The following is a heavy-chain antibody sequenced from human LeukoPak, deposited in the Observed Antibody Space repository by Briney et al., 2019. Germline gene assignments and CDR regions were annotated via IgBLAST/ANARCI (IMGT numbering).Heavy chain of an antibody. J-gene: IGHJ4*02. CDR2: ISSDSTTI. D-gene: IGHD2-15*01. CDR3: ASTPQYCSGGSCYPYYFDY. Sequence: GGSLRLSCAASGFTFRNYNMNWVRQAPGKGLEWISYISSDSTTIYYADSVKGRFTISRDNAKNSLYLQMNSLRAEDTAVYYCASTPQYCSGGSCYPYYFDYWGQGTLVTVSS. V-gene: IGHV3-48*04. CDR1: GFTFRNYN.